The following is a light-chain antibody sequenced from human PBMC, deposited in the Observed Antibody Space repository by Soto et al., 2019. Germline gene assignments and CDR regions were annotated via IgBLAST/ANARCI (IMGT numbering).Light chain of an antibody. V-gene: IGKV4-1*01. CDR2: WAS. CDR3: QQYYITPLT. Sequence: DIVMTQSPDSLALSLGERATINCKYSQPILNTSNNKNFLAWFQHKPGQPPKLLVYWASTREIGVPERFSGSGSVTEFSLNINNLRAEDGAAYYCQQYYITPLTFGQGTKVELK. CDR1: QPILNTSNNKNF. J-gene: IGKJ1*01.